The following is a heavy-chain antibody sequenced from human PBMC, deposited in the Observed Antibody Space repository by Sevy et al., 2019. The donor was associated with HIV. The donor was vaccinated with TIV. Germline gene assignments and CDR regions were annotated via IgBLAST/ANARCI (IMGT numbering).Heavy chain of an antibody. D-gene: IGHD3-16*02. Sequence: GGSLRLSCAASGFTFDDYAMHWVRQAPGKGLEWVSLISWDGGSTYYADSVKGAFTISRDNSKNSLYMQMNSLRAEETALYYCAKEALGLRLGELSYYFDYWGQGTLVTVSS. CDR2: ISWDGGST. CDR1: GFTFDDYA. V-gene: IGHV3-43D*03. J-gene: IGHJ4*02. CDR3: AKEALGLRLGELSYYFDY.